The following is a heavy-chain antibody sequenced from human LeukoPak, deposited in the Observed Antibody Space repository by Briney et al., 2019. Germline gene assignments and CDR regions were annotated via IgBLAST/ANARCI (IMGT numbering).Heavy chain of an antibody. CDR1: GDSVSSNSAA. Sequence: SQTLSLTCAISGDSVSSNSAARNWIRQSPSRGLEWLGRTYYRSKWYNDYAVSVKSRITINPDTSKNQFSLQLNSVTPEDTAVYYCAVGRVVAAINWFDPWGQGTLVTVSS. J-gene: IGHJ5*02. CDR3: AVGRVVAAINWFDP. D-gene: IGHD2-15*01. V-gene: IGHV6-1*01. CDR2: TYYRSKWYN.